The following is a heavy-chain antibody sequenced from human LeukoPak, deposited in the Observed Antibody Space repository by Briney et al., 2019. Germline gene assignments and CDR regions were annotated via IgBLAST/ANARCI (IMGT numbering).Heavy chain of an antibody. CDR2: INHSGST. CDR1: GGSFSGYY. Sequence: KSSETLSLTCAVYGGSFSGYYWSWIRQPPGKGLEWIGEINHSGSTNYNPSLKSRVTISVDTSKNQFSLKLSSVTAADTAVYYCARGTGWYPGYWYFDLWGRGTLVTVSS. CDR3: ARGTGWYPGYWYFDL. D-gene: IGHD6-19*01. J-gene: IGHJ2*01. V-gene: IGHV4-34*01.